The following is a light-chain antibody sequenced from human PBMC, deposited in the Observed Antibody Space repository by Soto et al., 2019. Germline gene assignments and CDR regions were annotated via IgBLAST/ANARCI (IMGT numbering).Light chain of an antibody. Sequence: DIQMTQSPSTLSASVGDRVTITCRASQSISSWLAWYQQKPGQAPKLLIYKASNLETGVPSRFSGSGSGTEFTLTISSLQPDDFASYYCQQHSSSSRWTFGQGTKVEVK. J-gene: IGKJ1*01. CDR2: KAS. CDR3: QQHSSSSRWT. CDR1: QSISSW. V-gene: IGKV1-5*03.